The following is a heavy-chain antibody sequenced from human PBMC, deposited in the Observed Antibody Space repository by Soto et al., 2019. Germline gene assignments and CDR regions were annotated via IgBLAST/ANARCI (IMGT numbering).Heavy chain of an antibody. CDR3: TSAMYYDFWSGYPNPLNYYYYGMDV. J-gene: IGHJ6*02. D-gene: IGHD3-3*01. V-gene: IGHV3-73*02. Sequence: EVQLVESGGGLVQPGGSLKLSCAASGFTFSGSAMHWVRQASGKGLEWVGRIRSKANSYATAYAASVKGRFTISRDDSKNTAYLQMNSLKTEDTAVYYCTSAMYYDFWSGYPNPLNYYYYGMDVWGQGTTVTVSS. CDR1: GFTFSGSA. CDR2: IRSKANSYAT.